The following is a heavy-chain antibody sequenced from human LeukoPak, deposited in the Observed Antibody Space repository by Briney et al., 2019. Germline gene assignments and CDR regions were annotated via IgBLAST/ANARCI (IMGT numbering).Heavy chain of an antibody. CDR2: IYYSGST. D-gene: IGHD3-10*01. CDR1: GGSISSGGYY. Sequence: PSETLSLTCTVSGGSISSGGYYWSWIRQHPGKGLEWIGYIYYSGSTYYNPSLKSRVTISVDTSKNQFSLKLSSVTAADTAVYYCAREVFGAYYFDYWGQGTLVTVSS. V-gene: IGHV4-31*03. J-gene: IGHJ4*02. CDR3: AREVFGAYYFDY.